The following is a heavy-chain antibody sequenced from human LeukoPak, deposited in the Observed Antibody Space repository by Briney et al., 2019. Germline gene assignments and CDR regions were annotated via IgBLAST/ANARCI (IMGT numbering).Heavy chain of an antibody. CDR2: ISSNGGST. V-gene: IGHV3-64*01. J-gene: IGHJ4*02. Sequence: GGSLRLSCAASGFTFSSYAIHWVRQAPGKGLEYVSAISSNGGSTYYANSVKGRFTISRDNSKNTLYLQMGSLRAEDMAVYYCARGGVIGGQGTLVTVSS. D-gene: IGHD2/OR15-2a*01. CDR1: GFTFSSYA. CDR3: ARGGVI.